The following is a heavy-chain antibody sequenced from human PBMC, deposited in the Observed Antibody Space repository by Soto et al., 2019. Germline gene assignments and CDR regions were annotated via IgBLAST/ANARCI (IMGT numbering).Heavy chain of an antibody. CDR1: AGSFSGYY. CDR2: INHRGST. CDR3: ARGVEVLLWFGELSTSNWFDP. D-gene: IGHD3-10*01. V-gene: IGHV4-34*01. J-gene: IGHJ5*02. Sequence: PSETLSLTCAVYAGSFSGYYWIWIRQPPGMELEWIGEINHRGSTNYNPSLKSRVTISVDTSKNQFSLKLSSVTAADTAVYYCARGVEVLLWFGELSTSNWFDPWGQGTLVTVSS.